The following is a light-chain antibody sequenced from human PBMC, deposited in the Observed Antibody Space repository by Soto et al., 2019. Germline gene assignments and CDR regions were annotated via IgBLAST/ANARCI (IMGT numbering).Light chain of an antibody. CDR1: QSISIY. CDR3: QQSYTAVT. J-gene: IGKJ4*01. CDR2: TAS. Sequence: DIQMTQSPSSLSASVGDRVTITCRASQSISIYLNWYQQKPGKAPRLLIYTASSLQSGVPSRFSGSGSGTEFTLTISSLQPEDFATYYCQQSYTAVTFGGGTKVDI. V-gene: IGKV1-39*01.